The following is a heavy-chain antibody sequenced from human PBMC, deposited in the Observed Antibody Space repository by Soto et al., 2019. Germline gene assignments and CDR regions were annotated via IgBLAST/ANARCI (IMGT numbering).Heavy chain of an antibody. J-gene: IGHJ3*02. CDR2: IFSNDEK. CDR1: GFSLSNARMG. D-gene: IGHD3-9*01. V-gene: IGHV2-26*01. Sequence: QVTLKESGPVVVKPTETLTLTCTVSGFSLSNARMGVSWIRQPPGKALEWLAHIFSNDEKSYSTSLKSRLTISKDTSKSQLVLTMTNMDPVDTATYYCARIDYDILTGPDWAFDIWGQGTMVTVSS. CDR3: ARIDYDILTGPDWAFDI.